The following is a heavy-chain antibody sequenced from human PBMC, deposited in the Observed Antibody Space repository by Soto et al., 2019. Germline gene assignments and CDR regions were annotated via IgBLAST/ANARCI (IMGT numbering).Heavy chain of an antibody. D-gene: IGHD3-22*01. Sequence: ASVKVSCKASGYTFTSYDINWVRQATGQGLEWMGWMNPNSGNTGYAQKFQGRVTMTRNTSISTAYLELSSLRSEDTAVYYCARDYYDSSGYFRSYYFDYWGQGTLVTVSS. V-gene: IGHV1-8*01. CDR2: MNPNSGNT. CDR1: GYTFTSYD. J-gene: IGHJ4*02. CDR3: ARDYYDSSGYFRSYYFDY.